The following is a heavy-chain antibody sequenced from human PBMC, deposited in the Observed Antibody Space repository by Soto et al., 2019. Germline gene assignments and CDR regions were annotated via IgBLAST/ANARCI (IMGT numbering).Heavy chain of an antibody. CDR3: AREGSRPYYYYGMDV. CDR2: ISTYNGDT. CDR1: GYSFTIYG. J-gene: IGHJ6*02. D-gene: IGHD2-15*01. Sequence: QVQLVKSGAEVKKPGASVKVSCKASGYSFTIYGIAWMRQAPGQGLEWMGWISTYNGDTDYAQNLQGRVIMTTDTSTTTAYMELRSLRSVDTAVYYCAREGSRPYYYYGMDVWGQGTTVSVSS. V-gene: IGHV1-18*01.